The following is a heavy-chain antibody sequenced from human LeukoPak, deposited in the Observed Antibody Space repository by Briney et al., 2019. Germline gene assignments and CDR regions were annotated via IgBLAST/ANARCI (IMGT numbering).Heavy chain of an antibody. CDR1: GGSISSTSYY. D-gene: IGHD1-26*01. Sequence: SETLSLTCTVSGGSISSTSYYWGWIRQPPGKGLEWIGSIYYSGSTYYNPSLKSRVTISVDTSKNQFSLKLSSVTAADTAVYYCARLGGAPSYFDYWGQGTLVAVSS. CDR2: IYYSGST. J-gene: IGHJ4*02. CDR3: ARLGGAPSYFDY. V-gene: IGHV4-39*01.